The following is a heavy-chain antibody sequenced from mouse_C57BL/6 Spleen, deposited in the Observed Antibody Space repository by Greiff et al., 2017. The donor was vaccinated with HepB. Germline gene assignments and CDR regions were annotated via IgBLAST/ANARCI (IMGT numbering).Heavy chain of an antibody. CDR1: GFNIKDDY. V-gene: IGHV14-4*01. CDR2: IDPENGDT. Sequence: LVESGAELVRPGASVKLSCTASGFNIKDDYMHWVKQRPEQGLEWIGWIDPENGDTEYASKFQGKATITADTSSNTAYLQLSSLTSEDTAVYYCTTKDYGSSYNYWGQGTTLTVSS. J-gene: IGHJ2*01. D-gene: IGHD1-1*01. CDR3: TTKDYGSSYNY.